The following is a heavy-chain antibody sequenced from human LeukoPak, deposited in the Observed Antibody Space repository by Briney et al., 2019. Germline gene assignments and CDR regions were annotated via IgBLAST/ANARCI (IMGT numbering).Heavy chain of an antibody. V-gene: IGHV4-59*01. Sequence: SETLSLTCTVSGGSISSYYWSWIRQPPGKGLEWIGYIYYSGSTNYNPSLKSRVTISVDTSKTQFSLKLSSVTAADTAVYYCARAPDGATINYWGQGTLVTVSS. CDR2: IYYSGST. CDR3: ARAPDGATINY. D-gene: IGHD5-24*01. CDR1: GGSISSYY. J-gene: IGHJ4*02.